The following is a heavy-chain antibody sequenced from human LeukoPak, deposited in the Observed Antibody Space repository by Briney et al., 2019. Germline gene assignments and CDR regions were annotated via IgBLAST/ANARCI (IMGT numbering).Heavy chain of an antibody. D-gene: IGHD3-16*01. Sequence: GGSLRLSCAASGFTFSTYWMTWVRQAPGKGLEWVANIKQDGTEKYYVDSVKGRFTVSRDNAKNSLYLQMNSLRAEDTAVYYCARYRGSGGQRLDYWGPGTLVTVSS. CDR1: GFTFSTYW. CDR2: IKQDGTEK. CDR3: ARYRGSGGQRLDY. V-gene: IGHV3-7*01. J-gene: IGHJ4*02.